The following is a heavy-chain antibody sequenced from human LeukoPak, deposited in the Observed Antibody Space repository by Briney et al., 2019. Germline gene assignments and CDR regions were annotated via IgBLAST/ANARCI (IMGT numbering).Heavy chain of an antibody. CDR1: GFTFSSYW. CDR2: IKQDGSEK. D-gene: IGHD6-19*01. J-gene: IGHJ4*02. CDR3: ARDLRGWYGGY. V-gene: IGHV3-7*01. Sequence: GGSLRLSCASSGFTFSSYWMIWVRKAPGKELEWVANIKQDGSEKYYVDSVKGRFTISRDNAKNSLYLQMNSLRAEDTAVYYCARDLRGWYGGYWGQGTLVTVSS.